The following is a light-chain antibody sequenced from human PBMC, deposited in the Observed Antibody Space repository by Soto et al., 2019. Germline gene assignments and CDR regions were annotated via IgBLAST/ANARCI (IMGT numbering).Light chain of an antibody. Sequence: EIVMTQSPATLSVSPGERATLSCRASQSVSSNLAWYQKKPGQAPRLLIYGASTRATVIPARFSGSGSGTEFGLTFSSLQSEYFAVYYCHQYINWPRMFGQGTKVEIK. CDR1: QSVSSN. CDR2: GAS. J-gene: IGKJ1*01. V-gene: IGKV3-15*01. CDR3: HQYINWPRM.